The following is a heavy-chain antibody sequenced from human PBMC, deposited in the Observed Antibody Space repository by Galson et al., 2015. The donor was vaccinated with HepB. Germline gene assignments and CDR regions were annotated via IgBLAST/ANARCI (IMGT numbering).Heavy chain of an antibody. CDR1: GFTFSSSL. CDR2: ISSTGTTM. Sequence: SLRLSCAASGFTFSSSLMTWVRQAPGKGLESVSYISSTGTTMYYADSAKGRFTISRDNAQNSLYLQMNSLRDEDTAVYYCAGVYFGSGSPSAYWYFDLWGRGALVTVSS. V-gene: IGHV3-48*02. CDR3: AGVYFGSGSPSAYWYFDL. J-gene: IGHJ2*01. D-gene: IGHD3-10*01.